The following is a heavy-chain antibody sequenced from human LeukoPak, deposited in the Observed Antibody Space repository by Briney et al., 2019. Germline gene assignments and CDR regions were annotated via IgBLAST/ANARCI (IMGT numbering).Heavy chain of an antibody. J-gene: IGHJ3*02. Sequence: GGSLRLSSAASGITVSSNYMTWCRQAPGKGLEWVSVIFSGGSTYYADSVKGRFTISRDDSKNTLYLDMNSLRAEDTAVYYCARDEDAEAAFDIWGQGTMVTVSS. CDR3: ARDEDAEAAFDI. CDR1: GITVSSNY. CDR2: IFSGGST. V-gene: IGHV3-53*01.